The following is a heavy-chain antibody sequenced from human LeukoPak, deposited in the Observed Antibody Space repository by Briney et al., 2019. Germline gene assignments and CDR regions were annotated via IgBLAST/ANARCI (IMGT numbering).Heavy chain of an antibody. CDR2: IKSKTYGGTT. J-gene: IGHJ6*04. CDR1: GFTFSNAW. D-gene: IGHD3-10*01. CDR3: TKIRGDV. Sequence: GRSLRLSXAASGFTFSNAWMSWVRQAPGKGLEWVGRIKSKTYGGTTDYAAPVKGRFTISRDDSKNTLYLQMNSLKTEDTAVYYCTKIRGDVWGKGTTVTVSS. V-gene: IGHV3-15*01.